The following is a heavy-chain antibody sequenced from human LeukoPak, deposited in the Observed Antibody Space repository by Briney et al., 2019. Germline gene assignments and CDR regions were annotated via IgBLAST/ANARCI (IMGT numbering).Heavy chain of an antibody. J-gene: IGHJ4*02. D-gene: IGHD3-22*01. V-gene: IGHV4-59*08. CDR3: ARMGYYYDSSGYYLDY. CDR1: GVSISSYY. Sequence: PSEIQSLTCTVSGVSISSYYWSWIRQPPGKGLEWIAYIYYSGSTNYNPSLKSRVTISVDTSKNQFSLKLSSVTAADTAVYYCARMGYYYDSSGYYLDYWGQGTLVTVSS. CDR2: IYYSGST.